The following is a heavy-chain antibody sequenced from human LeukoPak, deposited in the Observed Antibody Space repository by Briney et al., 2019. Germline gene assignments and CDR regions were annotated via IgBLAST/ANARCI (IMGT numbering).Heavy chain of an antibody. Sequence: SETLSLTCTVSGGSISSYYWSWIRQPPGKGLEWIGYIYYSGSTNYNPSLKSRVTISVDTSKNQSSLKLSSVTAADTAVYYCASTSGSYFISSFDYWGQGTLVTVSS. V-gene: IGHV4-59*01. D-gene: IGHD3-10*01. CDR2: IYYSGST. J-gene: IGHJ4*02. CDR1: GGSISSYY. CDR3: ASTSGSYFISSFDY.